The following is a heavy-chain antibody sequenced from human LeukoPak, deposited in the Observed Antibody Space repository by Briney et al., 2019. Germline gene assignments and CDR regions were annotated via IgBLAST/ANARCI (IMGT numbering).Heavy chain of an antibody. D-gene: IGHD6-13*01. Sequence: GGSLRLSCAASGFTFSSYGMHWVRQAPGKGLEWVAVISYDGSNKYYADSVKGRFTISRDNSKNTLYLQMHSLRAEDTAVYYCARNEYSSSWYGSSSSLDFWGQGTLVTVSS. CDR3: ARNEYSSSWYGSSSSLDF. J-gene: IGHJ4*02. CDR2: ISYDGSNK. V-gene: IGHV3-30*03. CDR1: GFTFSSYG.